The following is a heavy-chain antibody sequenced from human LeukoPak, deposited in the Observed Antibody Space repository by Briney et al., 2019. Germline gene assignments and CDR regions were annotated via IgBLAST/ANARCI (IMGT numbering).Heavy chain of an antibody. CDR3: AKAPAYCGGDCYSGYLQH. D-gene: IGHD2-21*01. J-gene: IGHJ1*01. V-gene: IGHV3-23*01. CDR1: GFTFSSYA. CDR2: INGGGGNT. Sequence: GGSLRLSCAASGFTFSSYAMSWVRQAPGKGLEWVSGINGGGGNTYYADSVKGRLTIFRDNSKNTLYLQMNSLRVEDTAVYYCAKAPAYCGGDCYSGYLQHWGQGTLVTVSS.